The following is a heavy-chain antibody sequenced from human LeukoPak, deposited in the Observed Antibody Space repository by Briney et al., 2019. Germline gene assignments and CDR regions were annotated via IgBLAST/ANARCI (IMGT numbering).Heavy chain of an antibody. CDR3: AKASSAGYYYGMDG. V-gene: IGHV3-48*01. D-gene: IGHD6-19*01. CDR1: GFTFNAFG. CDR2: IGTTSGAI. J-gene: IGHJ6*02. Sequence: PGGSLRLSCVASGFTFNAFGMNWVRQAPGKGLEWVSYIGTTSGAIYYADSVKGRFTISRDSAKNSLYLQMNSLRAEDTAVYYCAKASSAGYYYGMDGRGQGTTVTVSS.